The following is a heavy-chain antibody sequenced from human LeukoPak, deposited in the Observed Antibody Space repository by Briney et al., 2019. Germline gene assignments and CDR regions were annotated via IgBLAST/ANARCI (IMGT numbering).Heavy chain of an antibody. Sequence: GRSLRLSCAASGFTFSSYAMHWVRQAPGKGLEWVAVISYDGSNKHYADSVKGRFTISRDNSKNTLYLQMNSLRAEDTAVYYCARAKLYYYGSGPMDVWGKGTTVTVSS. CDR2: ISYDGSNK. V-gene: IGHV3-30*04. D-gene: IGHD3-10*01. J-gene: IGHJ6*04. CDR3: ARAKLYYYGSGPMDV. CDR1: GFTFSSYA.